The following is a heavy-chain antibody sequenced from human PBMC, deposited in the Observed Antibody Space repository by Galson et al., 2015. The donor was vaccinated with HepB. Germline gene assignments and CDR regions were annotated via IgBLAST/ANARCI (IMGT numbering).Heavy chain of an antibody. D-gene: IGHD2-2*02. CDR2: IKSKTDGGTT. J-gene: IGHJ6*03. CDR1: GFTFSNAW. Sequence: SLRLSCAASGFTFSNAWMNWVRQAPGKGLEWVGRIKSKTDGGTTDYAAPVKGRFTISRDDSKNTLYLQMNSLKTEDTAVYYCTTDIVVVPAAIFGSLDYYYMDVWGKGTTVTVSS. V-gene: IGHV3-15*07. CDR3: TTDIVVVPAAIFGSLDYYYMDV.